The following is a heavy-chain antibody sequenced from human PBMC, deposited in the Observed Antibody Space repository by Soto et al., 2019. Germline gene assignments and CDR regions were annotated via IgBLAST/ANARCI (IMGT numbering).Heavy chain of an antibody. Sequence: PGGSLRLSCAASGFTFSSYAMSWVRQAPGKGLEWVSAISGSGGSTYCADSVKGRFTISRDNSKNTLYLQMNSLRAEDTAVYYCAKKDDFWSGYYIGFDYWGQGTLVTVSS. CDR1: GFTFSSYA. CDR2: ISGSGGST. J-gene: IGHJ4*02. V-gene: IGHV3-23*01. CDR3: AKKDDFWSGYYIGFDY. D-gene: IGHD3-3*01.